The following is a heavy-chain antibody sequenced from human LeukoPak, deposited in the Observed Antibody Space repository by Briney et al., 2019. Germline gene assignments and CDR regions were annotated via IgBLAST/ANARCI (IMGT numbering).Heavy chain of an antibody. D-gene: IGHD3-10*01. CDR1: GYSFSSYW. CDR3: ARHIGSAGGMMPWIDI. CDR2: VYPGDSDT. J-gene: IGHJ3*02. Sequence: GESLKISCKGSGYSFSSYWIGWVRQMPGKGLEWMGIVYPGDSDTRYSPSFQGQVTISADKSTSTAYLQWSSLKASDTAMYYCARHIGSAGGMMPWIDIWGQGTKVTVS. V-gene: IGHV5-51*01.